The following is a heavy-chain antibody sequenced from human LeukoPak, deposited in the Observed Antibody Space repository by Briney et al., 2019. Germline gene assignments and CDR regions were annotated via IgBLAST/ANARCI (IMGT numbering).Heavy chain of an antibody. D-gene: IGHD7-27*01. Sequence: GASVKVSCKASGYAFTSYYMHWVRQAPGQGLEWMGIINPSGGSTSYAQKFQGRVTMTRDTSTSTVYMELSSLRSEDTAVYYCATEGAWGSSFDYWGQGTLVTVSS. CDR3: ATEGAWGSSFDY. CDR1: GYAFTSYY. CDR2: INPSGGST. J-gene: IGHJ4*02. V-gene: IGHV1-46*01.